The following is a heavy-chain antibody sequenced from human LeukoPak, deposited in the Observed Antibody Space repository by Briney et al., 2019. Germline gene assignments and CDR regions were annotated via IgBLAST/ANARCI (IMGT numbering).Heavy chain of an antibody. V-gene: IGHV3-7*03. J-gene: IGHJ4*02. CDR2: IKQDGSEK. CDR3: ARKSSYGFV. CDR1: GFTVSSNY. Sequence: GGSLRLSCAASGFTVSSNYMSWVRQAPGKGLEWVANIKQDGSEKYYVDSVKGRFTISRDNAKNSLYLQMNSLRAEDTAVYYCARKSSYGFVWGQGTLVTVSS. D-gene: IGHD5-18*01.